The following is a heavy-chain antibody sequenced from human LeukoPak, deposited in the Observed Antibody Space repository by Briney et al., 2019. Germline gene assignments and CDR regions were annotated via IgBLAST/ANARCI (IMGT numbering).Heavy chain of an antibody. CDR1: GFTFTSYE. J-gene: IGHJ4*02. V-gene: IGHV3-48*03. Sequence: GSLRLSCAASGFTFTSYEMNWVRQAPGKGLEWVSYISSSGSTIYYADSVRGRFTISRDNAKNSLYLQMNSLRAEDTAVYYCARIMVATTREAFDYWGQGTLVTVSS. CDR3: ARIMVATTREAFDY. D-gene: IGHD5-12*01. CDR2: ISSSGSTI.